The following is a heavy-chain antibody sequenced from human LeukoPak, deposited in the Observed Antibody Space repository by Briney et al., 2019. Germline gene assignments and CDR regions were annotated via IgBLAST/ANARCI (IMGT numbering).Heavy chain of an antibody. CDR2: IYYSGST. J-gene: IGHJ4*02. Sequence: SETLSLTCTVSGGSISSYYWSWIRQPPGKGLEWIGYIYYSGSTNYNPSLKSRVTISVDTSKNQFSLKLSSVTAADTAVYYCARDAYGGNPPYFDCWAREPWSPSPQ. V-gene: IGHV4-59*01. D-gene: IGHD4-23*01. CDR3: ARDAYGGNPPYFDC. CDR1: GGSISSYY.